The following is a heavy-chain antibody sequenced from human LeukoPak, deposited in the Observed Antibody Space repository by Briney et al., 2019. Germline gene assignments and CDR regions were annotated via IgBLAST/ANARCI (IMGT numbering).Heavy chain of an antibody. J-gene: IGHJ4*02. CDR2: ITSSNNYI. V-gene: IGHV3-21*01. CDR1: GFTFSSYS. CDR3: ARDGGARPDY. D-gene: IGHD2-21*01. Sequence: PGGSLRLSCAASGFTFSSYSMNWVRQAPGKGLEWASSITSSNNYIYYADSVKGRFTISRDNAKNSLYLQMSSLRAEDTAVYYCARDGGARPDYWGQGTLVTVSS.